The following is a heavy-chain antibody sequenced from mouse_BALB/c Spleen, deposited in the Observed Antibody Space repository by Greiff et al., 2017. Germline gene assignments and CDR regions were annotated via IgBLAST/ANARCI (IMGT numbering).Heavy chain of an antibody. J-gene: IGHJ4*01. D-gene: IGHD2-5*01. CDR3: ARPIDSKNALDY. CDR2: ISPSNGGT. V-gene: IGHV1S81*02. Sequence: VQLQQSGAELVKPGASVKLSCKASGYTFTSYYMHWVRQRPGQGLEWIGEISPSNGGTNFNEKFKSKGTLTVDKSSSTAYVQLSSLTSEDSAVYYCARPIDSKNALDYWGQGTSVTVSS. CDR1: GYTFTSYY.